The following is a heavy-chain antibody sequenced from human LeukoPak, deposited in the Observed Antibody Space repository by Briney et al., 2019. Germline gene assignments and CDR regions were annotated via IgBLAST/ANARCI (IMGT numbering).Heavy chain of an antibody. CDR1: GFTFSNAL. J-gene: IGHJ4*02. CDR2: IKSKTDGGTT. CDR3: TTPRPSSSGWYIFDY. Sequence: PGGSLRLSCAASGFTFSNALMTWVRQAPGKGLEWVGHIKSKTDGGTTDCAAAGKRRFSISRDDSKNALYLQMNSLRTEDTAVYYCTTPRPSSSGWYIFDYWGQGTLVTVSS. V-gene: IGHV3-15*01. D-gene: IGHD6-19*01.